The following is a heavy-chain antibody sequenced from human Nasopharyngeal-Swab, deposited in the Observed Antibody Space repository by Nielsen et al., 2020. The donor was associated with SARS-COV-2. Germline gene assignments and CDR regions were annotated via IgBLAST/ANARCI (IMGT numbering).Heavy chain of an antibody. CDR1: GGSINSSY. V-gene: IGHV4-59*01. CDR3: ARGRIGDYKYYGLDV. D-gene: IGHD1-14*01. Sequence: SETLSLTCTVSGGSINSSYWSWIRQPPGKGLEWIGYIYHTWGTNYNPSLKSRLTISVDPSKNQFSLRLNSVSAADTAVYYCARGRIGDYKYYGLDVWGQGTTVTVSS. J-gene: IGHJ6*02. CDR2: IYHTWGT.